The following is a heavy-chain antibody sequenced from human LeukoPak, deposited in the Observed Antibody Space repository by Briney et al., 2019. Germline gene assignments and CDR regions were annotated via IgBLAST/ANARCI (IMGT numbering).Heavy chain of an antibody. V-gene: IGHV3-48*01. J-gene: IGHJ1*01. CDR2: MRGSRSDM. Sequence: GGPLRLSCTASGFTFSGFSLNWVRQALGKGLEWISNMRGSRSDMYHAAGEKGRFPISRDSATNSLYLQMNNLKGDDTAVYFWVRDSNWAFDAWGEGTLLTLP. CDR1: GFTFSGFS. D-gene: IGHD7-27*01. CDR3: VRDSNWAFDA.